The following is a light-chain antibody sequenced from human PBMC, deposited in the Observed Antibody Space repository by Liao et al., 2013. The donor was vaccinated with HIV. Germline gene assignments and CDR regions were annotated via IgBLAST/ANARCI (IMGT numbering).Light chain of an antibody. Sequence: SYELTQPPSVSVAPGKTARITCDGHNIGSKIVHWYQQRPGQSPVLVIYEDTKRPSGIPERFSGSNSGNTATLTISGTQAMDEADYYCQAWDNYSWVFGGGTELTVL. J-gene: IGLJ3*02. CDR1: NIGSKI. CDR3: QAWDNYSWV. CDR2: EDT. V-gene: IGLV3-21*01.